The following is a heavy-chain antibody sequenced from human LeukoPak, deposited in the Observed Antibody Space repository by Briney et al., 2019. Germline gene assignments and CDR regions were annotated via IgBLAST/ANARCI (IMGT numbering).Heavy chain of an antibody. CDR2: IWYDGSNK. V-gene: IGHV3-33*08. CDR1: GFTFNTYW. Sequence: GGSLRLSCAASGFTFNTYWMNWVRQAPGKGLEWVAVIWYDGSNKYYADSVKGRFTISRDNSKNTLYLQMTSLRVEDTAVYYCARGVTTADYWGRGTLVTVSS. CDR3: ARGVTTADY. J-gene: IGHJ4*02. D-gene: IGHD2-21*02.